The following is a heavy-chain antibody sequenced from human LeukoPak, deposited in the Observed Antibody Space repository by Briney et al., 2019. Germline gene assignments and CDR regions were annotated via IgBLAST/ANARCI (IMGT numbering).Heavy chain of an antibody. D-gene: IGHD6-19*01. CDR2: IYYTGRT. J-gene: IGHJ4*02. CDR3: AREKAVADYFDY. CDR1: GGSISSYY. V-gene: IGHV4-59*01. Sequence: SETLSLTCTVSGGSISSYYWSWIPQPPRKGLEWIGYIYYTGRTNYNPSLKSPVTFSVDTSMNQFSLKLSSVTAADTAVYYCAREKAVADYFDYWGQGTLVTVSS.